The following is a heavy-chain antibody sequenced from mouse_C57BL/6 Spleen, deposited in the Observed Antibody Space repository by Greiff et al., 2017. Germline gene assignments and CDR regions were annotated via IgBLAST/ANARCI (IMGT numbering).Heavy chain of an antibody. J-gene: IGHJ3*01. CDR3: ARDLDYDVRFAY. CDR2: IHPNSGST. CDR1: GYTFTSYW. Sequence: QVQLQQPGAELVKPGASVKLSCKASGYTFTSYWMHWVKQRPGQGLEWIGMIHPNSGSTNYNEKFKSKATLTVDKSSSTAYMQLSSLTSEDSAVYYCARDLDYDVRFAYWGQGTLVTVSA. D-gene: IGHD2-4*01. V-gene: IGHV1-64*01.